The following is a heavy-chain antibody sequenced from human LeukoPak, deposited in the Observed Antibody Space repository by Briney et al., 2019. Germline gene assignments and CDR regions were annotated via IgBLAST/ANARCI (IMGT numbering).Heavy chain of an antibody. CDR2: ISYDGSNK. V-gene: IGHV3-30*18. CDR1: GFTFSSYG. CDR3: AKDAGYSSSWSFDY. Sequence: GRSLRLSCAASGFTFSSYGMHWVRQAPGKGLEWVAVISYDGSNKYYADSVKGRFTISRDNSENTLYLQMNSLRAEDTAVYYCAKDAGYSSSWSFDYWAREPWSPSPQ. D-gene: IGHD6-13*01. J-gene: IGHJ4*02.